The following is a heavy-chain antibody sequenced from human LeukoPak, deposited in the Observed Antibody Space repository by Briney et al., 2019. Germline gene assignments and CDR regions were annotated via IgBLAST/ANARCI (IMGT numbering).Heavy chain of an antibody. CDR1: GYTFTSYY. CDR3: ARAPPWDY. J-gene: IGHJ4*02. CDR2: INPIGGTT. Sequence: ASVKVSCKASGYTFTSYYMHWVRQAPGQGLEWMGIINPIGGTTDYAQKLQGRVTMTTDTSTSTAYMELRSLRSDDTAVYYCARAPPWDYWGQGTLVTVSS. V-gene: IGHV1-46*01.